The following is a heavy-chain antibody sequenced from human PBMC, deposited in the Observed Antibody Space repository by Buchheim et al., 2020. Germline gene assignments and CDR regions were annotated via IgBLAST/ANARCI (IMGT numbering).Heavy chain of an antibody. Sequence: QVQLVEFGGGVVQPGRSLRLSCAASGFNFSNYAMHWVRQAPGKGLEWVAVIWYDGTNRYYADSVKGRFTISRDNSKSSLYLQMNSLRAEDTAVYYCGGSSDYWGQGTL. CDR2: IWYDGTNR. J-gene: IGHJ4*02. CDR1: GFNFSNYA. CDR3: GGSSDY. V-gene: IGHV3-33*01. D-gene: IGHD6-19*01.